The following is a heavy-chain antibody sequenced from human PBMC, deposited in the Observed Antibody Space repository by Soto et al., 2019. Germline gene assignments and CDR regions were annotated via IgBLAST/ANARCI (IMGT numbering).Heavy chain of an antibody. J-gene: IGHJ6*02. CDR1: GGTFSSYA. D-gene: IGHD3-3*01. V-gene: IGHV1-8*02. CDR2: MNPNSGNT. CDR3: ARGYDFWSGYWTAYYYGMDV. Sequence: ASVKVSCKASGGTFSSYAISWVRQAPGQGLEWMGWMNPNSGNTGYAQKFQGRVTMTRNTSISTAYMELSSLRSEDTAVYYCARGYDFWSGYWTAYYYGMDVWGQGTTVTVSS.